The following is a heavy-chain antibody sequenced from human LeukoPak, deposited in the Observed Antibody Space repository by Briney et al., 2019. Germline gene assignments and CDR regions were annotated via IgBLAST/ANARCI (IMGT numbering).Heavy chain of an antibody. CDR1: GYTFTVYY. J-gene: IGHJ4*02. D-gene: IGHD4-17*01. V-gene: IGHV1-2*02. Sequence: ASVKVSCKASGYTFTVYYMHWVRQAPGQGLEWMGWINPNSGGTNYAQKLQGRVTMTTDTSTSTAYMELRSLRSDDTAVYYCARDDGDYFRFDYWGQGTLVTVSS. CDR3: ARDDGDYFRFDY. CDR2: INPNSGGT.